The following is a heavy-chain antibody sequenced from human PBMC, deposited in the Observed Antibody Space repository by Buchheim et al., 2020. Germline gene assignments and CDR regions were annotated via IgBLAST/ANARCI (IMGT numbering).Heavy chain of an antibody. CDR2: ISSSSSYT. D-gene: IGHD1-1*01. CDR1: GFTFSDYY. J-gene: IGHJ4*02. Sequence: QVHLVESGGGVVQPGRSLRLSCAASGFTFSDYYMSWIRQAPGKGLEWVSYISSSSSYTNYADSVKGRFTISRDNAKNSLYLQMNSLRAEDTAVYYCARAYNNYYFDYWGQGTL. V-gene: IGHV3-11*06. CDR3: ARAYNNYYFDY.